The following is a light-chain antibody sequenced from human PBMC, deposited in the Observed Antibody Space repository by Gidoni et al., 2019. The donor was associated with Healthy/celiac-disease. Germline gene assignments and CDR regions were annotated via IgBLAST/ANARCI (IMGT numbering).Light chain of an antibody. CDR1: SSDVGGYNY. J-gene: IGLJ2*01. CDR2: EVS. CDR3: SSYTSSSTLVV. Sequence: SALTQPASVSGSPGQSITISCTGTSSDVGGYNYVSWYQQHPGKAPKLMIYEVSNRPSGVSNRFSGSKSGNPASLTISGLQAEDEADYYCSSYTSSSTLVVFGGGTKLTVL. V-gene: IGLV2-14*01.